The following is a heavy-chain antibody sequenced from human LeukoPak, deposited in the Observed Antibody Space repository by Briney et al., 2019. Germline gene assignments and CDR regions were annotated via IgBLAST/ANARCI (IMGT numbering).Heavy chain of an antibody. D-gene: IGHD3-3*01. CDR1: GFTFSSYR. CDR2: ISTSSSYI. V-gene: IGHV3-21*01. J-gene: IGHJ6*02. CDR3: ARLSDFYDFWSGPTSYGMDV. Sequence: SLRLSCAGSGFTFSSYRINWVRQAPGKGREWVSSISTSSSYINYTDSVKGRFTLSRANPKKSLYLQMNSLRAEDTAVYYCARLSDFYDFWSGPTSYGMDVWGQGTTVTVSS.